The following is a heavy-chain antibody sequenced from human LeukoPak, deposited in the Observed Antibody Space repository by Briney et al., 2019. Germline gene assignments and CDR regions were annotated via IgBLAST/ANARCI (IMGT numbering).Heavy chain of an antibody. CDR2: INTDGSST. J-gene: IGHJ4*02. D-gene: IGHD3-22*01. V-gene: IGHV3-74*01. CDR3: ARDSSDYYDSSGYGNDY. Sequence: PGGSLRLSCAASGFTFSSYWMHWVRQAPGKGLVWVSRINTDGSSTSYADSVKGRFTISRDNAKNTLYLQMNSLRAEDTAVYYCARDSSDYYDSSGYGNDYWGQGTLVTVSS. CDR1: GFTFSSYW.